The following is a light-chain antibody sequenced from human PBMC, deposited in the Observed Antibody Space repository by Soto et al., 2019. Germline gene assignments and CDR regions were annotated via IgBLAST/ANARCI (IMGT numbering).Light chain of an antibody. Sequence: QSVLTQPPSVSVTPGQRVTISCSGSSSNIATNSVNWYQQLPATAPRLLIYTNNRRPSEVPDRFSGSKSGTSASLAISGLQSEDEADYYCQSYDSSLSASYVFGGGTKVTVL. CDR2: TNN. V-gene: IGLV1-44*01. CDR1: SSNIATNS. CDR3: QSYDSSLSASYV. J-gene: IGLJ1*01.